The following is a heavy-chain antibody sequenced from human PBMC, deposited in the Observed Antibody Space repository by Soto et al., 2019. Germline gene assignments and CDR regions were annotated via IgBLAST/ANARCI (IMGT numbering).Heavy chain of an antibody. CDR3: ASDLLTGSLDY. CDR2: LNPSAGST. V-gene: IGHV1-46*01. Sequence: QVQLVQSGAEVKKPGASVKVSCKASGYTFTSYYMYWVRQAPGQGLEWMGILNPSAGSTTYAQKFQGRVTMTRDTSTSTVYMELSSLRSEDTAVYYCASDLLTGSLDYWGQGTLVTVSS. CDR1: GYTFTSYY. J-gene: IGHJ4*02. D-gene: IGHD3-9*01.